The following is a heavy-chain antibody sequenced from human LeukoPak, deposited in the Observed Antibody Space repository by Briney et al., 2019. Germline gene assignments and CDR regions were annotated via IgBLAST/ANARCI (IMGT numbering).Heavy chain of an antibody. Sequence: SETLSLTCAVYGGSFSGYYWSWIRQPPGKGLEWIGEINHSGSTNYNPSLKSRVTISVDTSKNQFSLKLSSVTAADTAVYYCARGPHYIHDSPFDYWGQGTLVTVSS. J-gene: IGHJ4*02. D-gene: IGHD2/OR15-2a*01. CDR2: INHSGST. CDR1: GGSFSGYY. V-gene: IGHV4-34*01. CDR3: ARGPHYIHDSPFDY.